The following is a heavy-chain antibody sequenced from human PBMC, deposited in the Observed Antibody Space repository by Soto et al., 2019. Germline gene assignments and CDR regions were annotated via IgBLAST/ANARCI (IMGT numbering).Heavy chain of an antibody. CDR2: INPNGGGT. CDR1: GYTFTGYY. V-gene: IGHV1-2*04. Sequence: QVQLVQSGAEVKKPGASVKVSCKASGYTFTGYYMHWVRQAPGQGLEWMGWINPNGGGTNYAQKFQGWVTMTRDTSISTAYMELSRLRSDDTAVYYCAREGGDIAAAGTLGYWGQGTLVTVSS. D-gene: IGHD6-13*01. CDR3: AREGGDIAAAGTLGY. J-gene: IGHJ4*02.